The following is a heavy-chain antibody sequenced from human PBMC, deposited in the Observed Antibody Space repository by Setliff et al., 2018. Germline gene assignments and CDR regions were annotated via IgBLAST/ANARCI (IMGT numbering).Heavy chain of an antibody. V-gene: IGHV4-39*01. D-gene: IGHD3-3*01. CDR1: GGPINSDRYY. Sequence: LSLTCTVSGGPINSDRYYWGWIRQPPGKGLEWIGSMYSSGSTYYNPSLKSRVTISVDTSQNQFSLKLSPVTAADTAAYYCASHPRVTIFGVVAFDYWGQGILVTVSS. CDR3: ASHPRVTIFGVVAFDY. J-gene: IGHJ4*02. CDR2: MYSSGST.